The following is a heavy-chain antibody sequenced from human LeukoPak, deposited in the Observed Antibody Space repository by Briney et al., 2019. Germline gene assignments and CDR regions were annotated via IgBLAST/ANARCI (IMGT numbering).Heavy chain of an antibody. D-gene: IGHD5-12*01. V-gene: IGHV3-64*01. CDR2: ISSNGGST. Sequence: GGSLRLSCAASGFTFSSYAMHWVRQAPGKGLEYVSAISSNGGSTYYANSVKGRFTISRDSSKNTLYLQMGSLRAEDMAVYYCARVGRVATIDYWGQGTLVTVSS. J-gene: IGHJ4*02. CDR3: ARVGRVATIDY. CDR1: GFTFSSYA.